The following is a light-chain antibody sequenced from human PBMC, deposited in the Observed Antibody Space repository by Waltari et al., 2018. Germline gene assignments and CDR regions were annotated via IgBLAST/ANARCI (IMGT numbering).Light chain of an antibody. CDR1: QSVRSN. J-gene: IGKJ1*01. Sequence: EVVMTQSPATLSVSPGERATLSCRASQSVRSNLAWYQQKPGQAPRLLIYGASTRATGIPARFSGRGSGTEFTLTISSLQSEEFALYYCQQYNDWPPWTVGQGTKVEMK. CDR2: GAS. CDR3: QQYNDWPPWT. V-gene: IGKV3D-15*01.